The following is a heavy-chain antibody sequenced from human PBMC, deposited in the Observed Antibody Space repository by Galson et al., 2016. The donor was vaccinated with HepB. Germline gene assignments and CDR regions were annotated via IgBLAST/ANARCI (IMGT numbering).Heavy chain of an antibody. CDR1: GYSLTDNF. V-gene: IGHV1-18*01. Sequence: QSGAEVTKPGASVKVSCRAAGYSLTDNFITWVRQAPGQGLEWMGWINPYDGHTSYAQKFQGRATMSTDTSTNTAFLELRSLRSDDTAVYYCARRNGYVNWFDPWGQGTLVTVS. CDR3: ARRNGYVNWFDP. D-gene: IGHD3-3*01. CDR2: INPYDGHT. J-gene: IGHJ5*02.